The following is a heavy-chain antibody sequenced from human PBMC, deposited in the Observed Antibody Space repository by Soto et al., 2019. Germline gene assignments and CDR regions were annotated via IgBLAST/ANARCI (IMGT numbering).Heavy chain of an antibody. J-gene: IGHJ5*02. D-gene: IGHD3-10*01. CDR1: GFTVSSDY. Sequence: PGGSLRLSCAASGFTVSSDYMSWVRQAPGKGLEWVSVIYSGGSTYYADSVKGRFTISRDNSKNTLYLQMNSLRAEDTAVYYCARANYYGSGSYGPWGHGTLVTVSS. CDR3: ARANYYGSGSYGP. V-gene: IGHV3-53*01. CDR2: IYSGGST.